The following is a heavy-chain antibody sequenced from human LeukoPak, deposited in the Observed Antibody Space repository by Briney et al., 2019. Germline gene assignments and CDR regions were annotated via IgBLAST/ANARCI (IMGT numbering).Heavy chain of an antibody. CDR1: GFTFSSYA. Sequence: GSLRLSCAASGFTFSSYAMSWIRQPPGKGLEWIGSIYYSGSTYYNPSLKSRVTISVDTSKNQFSLKLSSVTAADTAVYYCARDECLGELSFCQSDYWGQGTLVTVSS. J-gene: IGHJ4*02. V-gene: IGHV4-39*01. D-gene: IGHD3-16*02. CDR3: ARDECLGELSFCQSDY. CDR2: IYYSGST.